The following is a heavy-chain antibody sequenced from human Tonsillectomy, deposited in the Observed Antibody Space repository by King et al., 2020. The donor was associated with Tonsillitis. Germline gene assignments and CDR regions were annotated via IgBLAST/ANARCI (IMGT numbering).Heavy chain of an antibody. CDR2: MNPNSGNT. Sequence: HVQLVESGAEVKKPGASVKVSCKASGYTFTSYDINWVRQATGQGLEWMGWMNPNSGNTGYAQKCQGRVIMRTNTPVSTVYRELSSLRSEDTAVYFCARSRRGSYDLWGQGTLVTVSS. J-gene: IGHJ4*02. CDR3: ARSRRGSYDL. D-gene: IGHD1-26*01. V-gene: IGHV1-8*01. CDR1: GYTFTSYD.